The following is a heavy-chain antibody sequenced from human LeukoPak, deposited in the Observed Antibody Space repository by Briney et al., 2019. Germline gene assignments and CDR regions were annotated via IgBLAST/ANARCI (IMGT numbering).Heavy chain of an antibody. CDR2: ISAYNGNT. J-gene: IGHJ4*02. D-gene: IGHD6-19*01. CDR1: GYTFTSYG. Sequence: GASVKVSCKASGYTFTSYGISWVRQAPGQGLEWMGWISAYNGNTNYAQKLQGRVTMTTDTSTSTTYMELRSLRSDDPAVYYCVRVGSSWYFDYWGQGPRVTVSS. V-gene: IGHV1-18*01. CDR3: VRVGSSWYFDY.